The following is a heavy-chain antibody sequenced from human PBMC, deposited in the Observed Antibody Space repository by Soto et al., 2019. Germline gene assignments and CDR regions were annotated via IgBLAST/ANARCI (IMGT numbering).Heavy chain of an antibody. Sequence: PSETLSLTCTVSGGSISSSSYYWGWIRQPPGKGLEWIGSIYYSGSTYYNPSLKSRVTISVDTSKNQFSLKLSSVTAADTAVYYCARHGLSSSGWYLGYYYGMDVWGQGTTVTVSS. CDR3: ARHGLSSSGWYLGYYYGMDV. D-gene: IGHD6-19*01. V-gene: IGHV4-39*01. CDR2: IYYSGST. J-gene: IGHJ6*02. CDR1: GGSISSSSYY.